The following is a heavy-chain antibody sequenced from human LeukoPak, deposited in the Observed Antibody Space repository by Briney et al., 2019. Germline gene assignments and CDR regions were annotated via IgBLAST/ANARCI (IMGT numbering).Heavy chain of an antibody. CDR2: IYYSGST. Sequence: SETLSLTCTVSGGSISSGGYYWSWIRQHPGKGLEWIGYIYYSGSTYYNPSLKSRVTTSVDTSKNQFSLKLSSVTAADTAVYYCARVEPGDTRIAFDIWGQGTMVTVSS. J-gene: IGHJ3*02. CDR1: GGSISSGGYY. V-gene: IGHV4-31*03. D-gene: IGHD1-14*01. CDR3: ARVEPGDTRIAFDI.